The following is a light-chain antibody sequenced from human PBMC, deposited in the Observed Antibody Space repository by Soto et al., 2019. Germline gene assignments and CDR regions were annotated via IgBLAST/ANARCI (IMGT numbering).Light chain of an antibody. Sequence: EIVMTQAPATLSVSPGERATLSGKASQSVSIDVAWYQQTPGQAPRLLIYGASTRATGIPVTFSGSASGTEFTLTISSLEPEDFAVYYCQHRMNWPLTFGQGTRLE. CDR3: QHRMNWPLT. V-gene: IGKV3-15*01. CDR1: QSVSID. CDR2: GAS. J-gene: IGKJ5*01.